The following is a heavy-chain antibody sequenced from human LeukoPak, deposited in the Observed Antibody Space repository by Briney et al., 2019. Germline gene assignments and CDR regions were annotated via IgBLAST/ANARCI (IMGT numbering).Heavy chain of an antibody. CDR2: IIPIFGTA. D-gene: IGHD3-22*01. V-gene: IGHV1-69*13. J-gene: IGHJ4*02. CDR3: ASLAYHYYDSSGYYYPDY. CDR1: GGTFSSYA. Sequence: SVKVSCKASGGTFSSYAISWVRQAPGQGLEWMGGIIPIFGTANYAQKFQGRVTITADESTSTAHMELSSLRSEDTAVYYCASLAYHYYDSSGYYYPDYWGQGTLVTVSS.